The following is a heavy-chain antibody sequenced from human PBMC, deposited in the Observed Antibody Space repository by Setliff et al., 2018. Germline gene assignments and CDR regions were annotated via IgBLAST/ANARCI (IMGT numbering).Heavy chain of an antibody. D-gene: IGHD2-15*01. Sequence: ASVKVSCKASGHMFRSYGLSRVRQVPGQGLDWMGWISTYNGHTNYAQKFQGRVTMTTEESTGTAYMELRSLRSDDTAVYYCAISSLSICTGGNCPNVFDVWGQGTWVTV. J-gene: IGHJ3*01. CDR3: AISSLSICTGGNCPNVFDV. CDR2: ISTYNGHT. CDR1: GHMFRSYG. V-gene: IGHV1-18*01.